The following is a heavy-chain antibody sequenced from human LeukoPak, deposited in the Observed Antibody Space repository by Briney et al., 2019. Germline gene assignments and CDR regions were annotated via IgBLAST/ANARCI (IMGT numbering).Heavy chain of an antibody. V-gene: IGHV6-1*01. Sequence: SQTLSLTCAISGDSVSSNSAAWNWIRQSPSRGLEWLGRTYYRSKWYNDYAVSVKSRITINPDTSKNQFSLQLNSVTPEDTAVYYCARGAGYSSSHPMIDRLDYWGQGTLVTVSS. CDR3: ARGAGYSSSHPMIDRLDY. J-gene: IGHJ4*02. CDR1: GDSVSSNSAA. CDR2: TYYRSKWYN. D-gene: IGHD6-13*01.